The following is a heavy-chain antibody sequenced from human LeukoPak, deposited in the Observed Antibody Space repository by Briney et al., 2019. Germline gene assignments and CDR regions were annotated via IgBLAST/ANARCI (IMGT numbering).Heavy chain of an antibody. D-gene: IGHD3-10*01. V-gene: IGHV4-34*01. CDR2: INHSGST. Sequence: PSETLSLTCAVYGGSFSGYYWSWIRQPPGKGLEWIGEINHSGSTNYNPSLKSRVTISVDTSKNQFSLKLSSVTAADTAVYYCARGLMNGYYYGSGSYRIFDYWGQGTLVTVSS. CDR3: ARGLMNGYYYGSGSYRIFDY. CDR1: GGSFSGYY. J-gene: IGHJ4*02.